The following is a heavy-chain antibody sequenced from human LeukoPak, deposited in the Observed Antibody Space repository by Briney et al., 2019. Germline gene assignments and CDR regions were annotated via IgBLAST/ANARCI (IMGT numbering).Heavy chain of an antibody. J-gene: IGHJ4*02. CDR2: IYSSGSN. CDR1: GGSISCYF. Sequence: PSETLSLTCTGSGGSISCYFWSWIRQPAGKGLEWIGRIYSSGSNNYNPSLKSRVTMSLDTSKNHLSLNLSSVTDADTAVYYCAREPTSGPEPTSGRPLGYWGQGTLVTVSS. D-gene: IGHD5-12*01. V-gene: IGHV4-4*07. CDR3: AREPTSGPEPTSGRPLGY.